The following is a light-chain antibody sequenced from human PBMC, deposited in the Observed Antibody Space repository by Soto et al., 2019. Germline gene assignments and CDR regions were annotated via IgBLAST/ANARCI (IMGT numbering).Light chain of an antibody. V-gene: IGKV3-20*01. CDR3: QQYGRSPLLYT. CDR1: QSVTSNF. J-gene: IGKJ2*01. Sequence: ENVLTQSPGTLSLSPGERATLSCRASQSVTSNFLAWYHQKPGQAPRLLIYGASTRAAGVPDRFSGSGSGTDFPLTITGLEPEDFAVYYCQQYGRSPLLYTFGQGTKL. CDR2: GAS.